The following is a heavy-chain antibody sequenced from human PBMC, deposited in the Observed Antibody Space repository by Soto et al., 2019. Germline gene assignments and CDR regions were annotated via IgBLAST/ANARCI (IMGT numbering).Heavy chain of an antibody. D-gene: IGHD2-15*01. V-gene: IGHV1-69*13. CDR3: ARVVPRSPDIVVVVAADNWFDP. J-gene: IGHJ5*02. CDR2: IIPIFGTA. CDR1: GGTFSSYA. Sequence: SVKVSCKASGGTFSSYAISWVRQAPGQGLEWMGGIIPIFGTANYAQKFQGRVTITADESTSAAYMELSSLRSEDTAVYYCARVVPRSPDIVVVVAADNWFDPWGQGTLVTVSS.